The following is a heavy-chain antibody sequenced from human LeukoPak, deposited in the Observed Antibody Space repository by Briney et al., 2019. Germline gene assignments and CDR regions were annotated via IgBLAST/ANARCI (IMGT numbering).Heavy chain of an antibody. CDR3: ARGSGYVLDY. J-gene: IGHJ4*02. CDR2: ISTGGRTI. D-gene: IGHD2-15*01. Sequence: PGGSLRLSCAASGFSFSAFKMNWVRQAPGKGLEWISHISTGGRTIYYADSVKGRFTISRDNAKNSLYLQMNSLRGEDTGVYYCARGSGYVLDYWTQGTLVTVSS. V-gene: IGHV3-48*03. CDR1: GFSFSAFK.